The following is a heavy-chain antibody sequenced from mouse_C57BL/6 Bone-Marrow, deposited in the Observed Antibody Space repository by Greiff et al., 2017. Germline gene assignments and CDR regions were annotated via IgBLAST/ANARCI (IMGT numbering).Heavy chain of an antibody. CDR2: INPYNGGT. CDR1: GYTFTDYY. D-gene: IGHD1-1*01. Sequence: VQLQQSGPVLVKPGASVKMSCKASGYTFTDYYMNWVKQSHGKSLEWIGVINPYNGGTSYNQKFKGKATLTVDKSSSTAYMELNSLTSEDSAVYYCARGTTVFDYWGQGTTLTVSS. CDR3: ARGTTVFDY. J-gene: IGHJ2*01. V-gene: IGHV1-19*01.